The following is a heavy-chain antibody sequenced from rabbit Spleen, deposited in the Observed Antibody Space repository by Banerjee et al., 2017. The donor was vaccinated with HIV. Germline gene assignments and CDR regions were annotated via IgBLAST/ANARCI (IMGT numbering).Heavy chain of an antibody. D-gene: IGHD1-1*01. CDR2: INIVTYKA. CDR1: GFSFSDRDV. V-gene: IGHV1S45*01. J-gene: IGHJ4*01. Sequence: QEQLVESGGGLVKPGAFLTLTCKASGFSFSDRDVMCWVRQAPGKGLEWIACINIVTYKAVYATWAKGRFTISRTSSTTVTLQMTSLTAADTATYFCARDLIGVIGWNFNLCGPGTLVTVS. CDR3: ARDLIGVIGWNFNL.